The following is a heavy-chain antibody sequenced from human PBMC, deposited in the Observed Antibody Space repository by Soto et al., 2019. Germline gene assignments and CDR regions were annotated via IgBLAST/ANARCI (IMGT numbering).Heavy chain of an antibody. CDR2: IRDTTAIYAA. V-gene: IGHV3-73*01. J-gene: IGHJ5*02. CDR3: TSLDSNPVDFDP. CDR1: GFTFSGSA. D-gene: IGHD2-15*01. Sequence: PGGSLRLSCAASGFTFSGSAMHWIRQAPGKGLEWVGSIRDTTAIYAAAVRGRFIMSRHDSKNTAYLQMNGLKTEDTAVYYCTSLDSNPVDFDPWGQGTLVTAPQ.